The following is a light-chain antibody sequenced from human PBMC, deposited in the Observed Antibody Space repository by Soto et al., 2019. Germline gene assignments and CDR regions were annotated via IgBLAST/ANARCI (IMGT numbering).Light chain of an antibody. V-gene: IGKV3-20*01. CDR3: HQYDSSPYT. J-gene: IGKJ2*01. CDR1: QSLTSNY. CDR2: GAS. Sequence: EIVLTQSPGTLSLSPGDRATLSCRASQSLTSNYLAWYQQRPGQAPRLLISGASTRATGIPDRFGGTGSGTAFTLTISRLEPEDFAVYYCHQYDSSPYTFGQGTKVDIK.